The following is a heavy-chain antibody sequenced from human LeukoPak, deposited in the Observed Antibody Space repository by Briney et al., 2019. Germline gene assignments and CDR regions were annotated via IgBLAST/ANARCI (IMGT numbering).Heavy chain of an antibody. D-gene: IGHD3-9*01. Sequence: SETLSLTCTVSRGSISSSSYYWGWIRQPPGKGLEWIGNIYYSGSTYYNPSLESRVTISVDTSENQFSLKLSSVTAADTAVYYCARDTHNYDILTGYYKGAFDIWGQGTMVTVSS. V-gene: IGHV4-39*07. CDR2: IYYSGST. CDR1: RGSISSSSYY. J-gene: IGHJ3*02. CDR3: ARDTHNYDILTGYYKGAFDI.